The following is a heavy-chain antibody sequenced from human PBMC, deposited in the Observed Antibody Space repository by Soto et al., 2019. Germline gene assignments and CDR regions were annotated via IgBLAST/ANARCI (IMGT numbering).Heavy chain of an antibody. J-gene: IGHJ4*02. CDR1: GGSISSSSYY. V-gene: IGHV4-39*01. CDR2: IYYSGST. D-gene: IGHD2-21*02. Sequence: QLQLQESGPGLVKPSETLSLTCTVSGGSISSSSYYWGWIRQPPGKGLEWIGSIYYSGSTYYNPSPKSRVTIXXDXSXXQFSLKLSSVTAADTAVYYCARHTNCGGDCYAFDYWGQGTLVTVSS. CDR3: ARHTNCGGDCYAFDY.